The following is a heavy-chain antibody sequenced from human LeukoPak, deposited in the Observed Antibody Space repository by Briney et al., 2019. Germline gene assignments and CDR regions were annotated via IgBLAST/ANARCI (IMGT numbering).Heavy chain of an antibody. CDR1: GGSISSYY. CDR2: IYYSGST. CDR3: AREPQYYYGSGAVAFDI. Sequence: SETLSLTCTVSGGSISSYYWSWIRQPPGKGLAWIGHIYYSGSTNYNPSLKSRVTISVDTSKNQFSLKLSSVTAADTAVYYCAREPQYYYGSGAVAFDIWGQGTMVTVSS. D-gene: IGHD3-10*01. J-gene: IGHJ3*02. V-gene: IGHV4-59*01.